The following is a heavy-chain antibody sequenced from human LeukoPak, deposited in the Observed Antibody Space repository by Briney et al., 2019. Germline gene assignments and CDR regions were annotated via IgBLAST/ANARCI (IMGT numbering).Heavy chain of an antibody. CDR3: ARGKSAVSSWYGSIYYYYYYYMDV. CDR1: GGSISSYY. Sequence: SETLSLTCTVSGGSISSYYWSWIRQPPGKGLEWIGYIYYSGSTNYNPSLKSRVTISVDTSKNQFSLKLSSVTAADTAVYYCARGKSAVSSWYGSIYYYYYYYMDVWGKGTTVTVSS. V-gene: IGHV4-59*01. D-gene: IGHD6-13*01. CDR2: IYYSGST. J-gene: IGHJ6*03.